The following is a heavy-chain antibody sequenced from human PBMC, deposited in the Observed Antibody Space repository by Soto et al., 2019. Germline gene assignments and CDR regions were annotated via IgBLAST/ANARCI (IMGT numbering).Heavy chain of an antibody. D-gene: IGHD2-21*02. J-gene: IGHJ4*02. V-gene: IGHV4-31*03. Sequence: QVQLQESGPGLVKPSQTLSLTCTVSGGSISSGGSYWSWIRQHPGKGLEWIGYIYYSGSTSYNPSLKSRVTISVDTSKNQFSLKLSSVTAADTAVYYCARDGDPYCGGDCYYFDYWGQGTLVPVS. CDR3: ARDGDPYCGGDCYYFDY. CDR1: GGSISSGGSY. CDR2: IYYSGST.